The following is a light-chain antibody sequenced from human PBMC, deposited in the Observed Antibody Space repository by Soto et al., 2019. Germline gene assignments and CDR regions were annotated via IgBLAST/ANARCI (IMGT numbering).Light chain of an antibody. V-gene: IGKV3-15*01. Sequence: EIVMTQSPATLSVSPGERATLSCRASQSVSSNLAWYQQKPGQAPRLLIYGASTRATGIPARFSGSGSGTVFTLTISSLQSEDFAVYYCQQYNNWPWTFGRGTKVEIK. J-gene: IGKJ1*01. CDR1: QSVSSN. CDR2: GAS. CDR3: QQYNNWPWT.